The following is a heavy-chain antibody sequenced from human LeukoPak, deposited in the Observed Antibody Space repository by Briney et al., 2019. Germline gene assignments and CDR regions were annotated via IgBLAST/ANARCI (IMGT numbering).Heavy chain of an antibody. V-gene: IGHV1-69*04. D-gene: IGHD3-3*01. CDR1: GGTFSSYA. J-gene: IGHJ4*02. Sequence: ASVKVSCKASGGTFSSYAISWVRQAPGQGLEWMGRIIPILGIANYAQKFQGRVTITADKSTSTAYMELSRLRSDDTAVYYCARDLRDFWRGHMGYWGQGTLVTVSS. CDR2: IIPILGIA. CDR3: ARDLRDFWRGHMGY.